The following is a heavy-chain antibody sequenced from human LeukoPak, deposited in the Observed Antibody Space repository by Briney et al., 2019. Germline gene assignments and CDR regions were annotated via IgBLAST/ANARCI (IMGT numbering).Heavy chain of an antibody. Sequence: GGSLRLSCAASEFTFTTYSMNWVRQTPGKGLEWVSSISRSSTYTYYADSVRGRFSISRDDAKNSQFLQMNSLRADDTAIYYCARDKIVGPTTLDYWGQGTLVTVSS. CDR3: ARDKIVGPTTLDY. D-gene: IGHD1-26*01. CDR1: EFTFTTYS. CDR2: ISRSSTYT. J-gene: IGHJ4*02. V-gene: IGHV3-21*01.